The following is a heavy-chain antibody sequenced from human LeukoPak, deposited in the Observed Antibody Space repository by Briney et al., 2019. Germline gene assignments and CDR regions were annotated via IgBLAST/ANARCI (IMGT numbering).Heavy chain of an antibody. J-gene: IGHJ6*02. D-gene: IGHD3-3*01. CDR3: ARDGNYDYWRAQSAGDGVDV. Sequence: GGSLRLSCAASGFTFSSYSMNWVRQAPGKGLEWVSYTGSSGTTIYYADSVKGRFTISRDNAKNSLYLQMNILRAEDTAVYYCARDGNYDYWRAQSAGDGVDVWGQGTTVTVSS. V-gene: IGHV3-48*01. CDR2: TGSSGTTI. CDR1: GFTFSSYS.